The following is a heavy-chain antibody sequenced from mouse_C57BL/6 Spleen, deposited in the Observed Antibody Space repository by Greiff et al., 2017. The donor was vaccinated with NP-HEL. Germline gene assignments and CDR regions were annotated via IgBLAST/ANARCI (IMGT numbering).Heavy chain of an antibody. J-gene: IGHJ4*01. D-gene: IGHD2-4*01. Sequence: QVQLKESGAELVRPGTSVKMSCKASGYTFTNYWIGWAKQRPGHGLEWIGDIYPGGGYTNYNEKFKGKATLTADKSSSTAYMQFSSLTSEDSAIYYCARGDYDGGYAMDYWGQGTSVTVSS. CDR1: GYTFTNYW. CDR2: IYPGGGYT. V-gene: IGHV1-63*01. CDR3: ARGDYDGGYAMDY.